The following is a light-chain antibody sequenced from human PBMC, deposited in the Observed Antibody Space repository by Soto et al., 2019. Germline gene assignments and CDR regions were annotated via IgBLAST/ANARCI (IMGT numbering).Light chain of an antibody. Sequence: QAVLTQPPSVSAAPGQKVTISCSGSSFNIGNNYVSWYQQVPGTAPKLLIYDNNKRPSGNPVRFSGSKSGTSATLGISGLQIGDEADYYCGTWDSSLSVHVFGTGTKVTVL. CDR2: DNN. V-gene: IGLV1-51*01. CDR3: GTWDSSLSVHV. CDR1: SFNIGNNY. J-gene: IGLJ1*01.